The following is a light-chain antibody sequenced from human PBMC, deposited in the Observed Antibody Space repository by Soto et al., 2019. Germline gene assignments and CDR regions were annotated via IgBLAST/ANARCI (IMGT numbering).Light chain of an antibody. CDR2: EVS. J-gene: IGLJ1*01. CDR1: SSDVGGYNS. V-gene: IGLV2-14*01. CDR3: NSYRHSTTLV. Sequence: QSALTQPASVSGSPGQSITISCTGTSSDVGGYNSVSWFQLHPSKAPKLIIYEVSHRPSGVSIRFSGSKSGNTASLTISGLQAEDEADYYCNSYRHSTTLVFGTGTKLTVL.